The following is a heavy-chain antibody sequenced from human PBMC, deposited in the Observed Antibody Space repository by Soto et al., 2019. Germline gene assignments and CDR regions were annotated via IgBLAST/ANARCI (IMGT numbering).Heavy chain of an antibody. J-gene: IGHJ4*02. V-gene: IGHV3-66*01. CDR2: IYSGGTT. CDR1: GFTVSSNY. D-gene: IGHD3-10*01. Sequence: EVHLVESGGGLVQPGGSLRLSCAASGFTVSSNYMTWVRQAPGKGLEWVSNIYSGGTTSYADSVKGRFTISRDNSKNTLFLQMNSLRDDDTAVYYCASGASGNYRWGQGTLVTVSS. CDR3: ASGASGNYR.